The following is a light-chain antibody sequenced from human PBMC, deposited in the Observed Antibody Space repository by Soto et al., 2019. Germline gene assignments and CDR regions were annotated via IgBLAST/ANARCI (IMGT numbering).Light chain of an antibody. J-gene: IGLJ2*01. CDR3: SSYTTTSTLI. V-gene: IGLV2-14*03. Sequence: HSALTQPASVSASPGQSLTISCTGTSSDIGTYNYVAWYQQHPDRAPKLILFDVTHRPSGVSDRFSGSKSGNTASLTISGLQAEDEADYYCSSYTTTSTLIFGGGTKVTVL. CDR1: SSDIGTYNY. CDR2: DVT.